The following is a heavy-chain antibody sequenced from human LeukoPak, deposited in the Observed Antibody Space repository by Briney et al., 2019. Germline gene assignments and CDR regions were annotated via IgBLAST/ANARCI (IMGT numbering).Heavy chain of an antibody. CDR3: GAGIAAAAADY. J-gene: IGHJ4*02. CDR2: IYYSGST. Sequence: SETLSLTCTVSGASISSHYWSWIRQPPGKGLEWIGYIYYSGSTNYNPSLKSRVTISVDTSKNQFSLKLSSVTAADTAVYYCGAGIAAAAADYWGQGTLVTVSS. V-gene: IGHV4-59*11. CDR1: GASISSHY. D-gene: IGHD6-13*01.